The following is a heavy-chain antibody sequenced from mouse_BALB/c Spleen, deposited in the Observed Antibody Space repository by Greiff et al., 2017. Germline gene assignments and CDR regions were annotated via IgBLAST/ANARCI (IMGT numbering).Heavy chain of an antibody. J-gene: IGHJ1*01. CDR3: ARSGGSSYYFDV. CDR1: GFTFSSFG. CDR2: ISSGSSTI. V-gene: IGHV5-17*02. Sequence: EVMLVESGGGLVKPGGSLKLSCAASGFTFSSFGMHWVRQAPEKGLEWVAYISSGSSTIYYADTVKGRFTISRDNPKNTLFLQMTSLRSEDTAMYYCARSGGSSYYFDVWGAGTTVTVSS. D-gene: IGHD1-1*01.